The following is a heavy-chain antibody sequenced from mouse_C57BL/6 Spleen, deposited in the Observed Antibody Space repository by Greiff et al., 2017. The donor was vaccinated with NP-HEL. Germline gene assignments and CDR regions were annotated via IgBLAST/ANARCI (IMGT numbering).Heavy chain of an antibody. CDR3: ARASYYSYDDYAMDY. CDR1: GYTFTSYW. V-gene: IGHV1-53*01. CDR2: INPSNGDT. D-gene: IGHD2-12*01. J-gene: IGHJ4*01. Sequence: QVQLQQPGTELVKPGASVKLSCKASGYTFTSYWMHWVKQRPGQGLEWIGNINPSNGDTNYNEKFKGKATLTVDKSSSTAYMQLSSLTSEDSAVYYCARASYYSYDDYAMDYWGQGTSVTVSS.